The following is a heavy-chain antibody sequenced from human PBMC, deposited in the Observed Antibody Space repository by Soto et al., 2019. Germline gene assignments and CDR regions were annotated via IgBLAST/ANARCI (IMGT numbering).Heavy chain of an antibody. Sequence: QVQLQESGPGLVKPSETLSLTCSVSGGSISRYYWSWIRQPPGKGLEWIGYIYSDGSTTYNPSLKSRVTMSVDPSKNQFSLKLTSVTAADTAVYYCVRDQFGAIVYWGQGTLVTVSS. CDR1: GGSISRYY. V-gene: IGHV4-59*01. D-gene: IGHD3-16*02. CDR2: IYSDGST. J-gene: IGHJ4*02. CDR3: VRDQFGAIVY.